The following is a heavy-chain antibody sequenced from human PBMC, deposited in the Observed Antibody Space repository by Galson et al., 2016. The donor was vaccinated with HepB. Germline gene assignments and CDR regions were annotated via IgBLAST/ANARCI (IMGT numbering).Heavy chain of an antibody. J-gene: IGHJ4*02. V-gene: IGHV3-23*01. CDR1: GFTFSSYA. D-gene: IGHD3-10*01. CDR2: ISGSGGST. Sequence: SLRLSCAASGFTFSSYAMSWVRQAPGKGLEWVSVISGSGGSTYYAGSVKGRFTISRDNAKNTLYLQMNSLRAEDTAIYYCAKGYGYFDYWGQGTLVTVSS. CDR3: AKGYGYFDY.